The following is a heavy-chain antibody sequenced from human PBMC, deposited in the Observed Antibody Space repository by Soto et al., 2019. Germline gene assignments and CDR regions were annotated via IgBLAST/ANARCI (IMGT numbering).Heavy chain of an antibody. CDR3: ARESSKPSLVDAFDI. D-gene: IGHD2-8*02. CDR1: GGSISSGGYY. Sequence: PSETLSLTCTVSGGSISSGGYYWSWIRQHPGKGLEWIGYIYYSGSTYYNPSLKSRVTISVDTSKNQFSLKLSSVTAADTAVYYCARESSKPSLVDAFDIWGQGTMVTVSS. V-gene: IGHV4-31*03. J-gene: IGHJ3*02. CDR2: IYYSGST.